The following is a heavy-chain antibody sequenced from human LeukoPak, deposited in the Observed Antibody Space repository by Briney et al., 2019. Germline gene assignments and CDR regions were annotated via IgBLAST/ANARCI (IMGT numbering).Heavy chain of an antibody. V-gene: IGHV3-30-3*02. J-gene: IGHJ4*02. CDR1: GFTFSSYA. D-gene: IGHD6-19*01. Sequence: GGSLRLSCAASGFTFSSYAMHWVRQAPGKGLEWVAVISYDGSNKYYADSVKGRFTISRDNSKNTLYLQMNSLRAEDTAVYYCAKDRGIAVAEYYFDYWGQGTLVTVSS. CDR2: ISYDGSNK. CDR3: AKDRGIAVAEYYFDY.